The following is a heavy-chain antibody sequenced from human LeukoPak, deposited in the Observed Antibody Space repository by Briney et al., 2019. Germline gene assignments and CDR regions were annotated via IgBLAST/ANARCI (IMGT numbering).Heavy chain of an antibody. D-gene: IGHD2-2*01. V-gene: IGHV1-8*03. J-gene: IGHJ6*03. CDR3: ARIVVVPAAIHYYYMDV. CDR2: MNPNSGNT. CDR1: GYTFTSYD. Sequence: ASVKVSCKASGYTFTSYDINWVRQATGQGLEWMGWMNPNSGNTGYAQKFQGRVTITRNTSISTAYMELSSLRSEDTAVYYCARIVVVPAAIHYYYMDVWGKGTTVTVSS.